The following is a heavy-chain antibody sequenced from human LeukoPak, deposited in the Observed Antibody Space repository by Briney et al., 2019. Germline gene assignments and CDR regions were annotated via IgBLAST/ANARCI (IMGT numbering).Heavy chain of an antibody. CDR1: GGSISSSSYY. J-gene: IGHJ4*02. V-gene: IGHV4-39*07. D-gene: IGHD3-16*01. CDR2: IYYSGST. CDR3: ARGGGAHKGGNY. Sequence: SETLSLTCTVSGGSISSSSYYWGWIRQPPGKGLEWIGSIYYSGSTYYNPSLKSRVTISVDTSKNQFSLKLSSVTAADTAVYFCARGGGAHKGGNYWGQGTLVTVSS.